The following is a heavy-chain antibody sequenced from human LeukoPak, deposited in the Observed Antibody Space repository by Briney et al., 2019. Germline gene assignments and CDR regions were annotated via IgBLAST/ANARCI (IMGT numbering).Heavy chain of an antibody. CDR1: GFSLSDYG. D-gene: IGHD2-2*01. CDR2: ITMNSVR. V-gene: IGHV3-48*02. Sequence: GGSLRLSCSASGFSLSDYGMSWVRQAPGKGLEWVSYITMNSVRLYADSMKGRFTISRDNDKNSVNLQMNSLRDEDTAMYYCTRGRYQFLGPNDYWGQGSLVTVSS. CDR3: TRGRYQFLGPNDY. J-gene: IGHJ4*02.